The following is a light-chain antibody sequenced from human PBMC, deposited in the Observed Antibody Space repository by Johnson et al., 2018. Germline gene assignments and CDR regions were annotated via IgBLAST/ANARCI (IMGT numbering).Light chain of an antibody. CDR3: GTWDSSLSAGNV. Sequence: QSVLTQPPSVSAAPGQKVTISCSGSSSNIGNNYVSWYQQLPGTAPKLLIYENNKRPSGIPDRFSGSKSGTSATLGITGLQTGDEADYYCGTWDSSLSAGNVFGTGTKVLVL. CDR1: SSNIGNNY. V-gene: IGLV1-51*02. CDR2: ENN. J-gene: IGLJ1*01.